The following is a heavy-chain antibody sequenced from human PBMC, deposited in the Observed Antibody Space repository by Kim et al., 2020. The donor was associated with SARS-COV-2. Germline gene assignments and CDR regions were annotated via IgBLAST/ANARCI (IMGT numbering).Heavy chain of an antibody. V-gene: IGHV3-23*01. J-gene: IGHJ4*02. CDR1: GFTFSSYA. D-gene: IGHD3-3*01. CDR3: ANLPIRRFLEWLQDY. CDR2: ISGSGGST. Sequence: GGSLRLSCAASGFTFSSYAMSWVRQAPGKGLEWVSAISGSGGSTYYADSVKGRFTISRDNSKNTLYLQMNSLRAEDTAVYYCANLPIRRFLEWLQDYWGQGTLVTVSS.